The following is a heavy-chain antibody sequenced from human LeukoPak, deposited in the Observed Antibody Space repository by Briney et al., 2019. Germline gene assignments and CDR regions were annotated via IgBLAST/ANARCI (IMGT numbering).Heavy chain of an antibody. CDR1: GFTFSSYA. J-gene: IGHJ4*02. V-gene: IGHV3-23*01. CDR3: AKDSGYDFWSGYLIFDY. CDR2: ISGSGGST. D-gene: IGHD3-3*01. Sequence: GGSLRLSCAASGFTFSSYAMSWVRQAPGKGLEWVSGISGSGGSTYYADSVKGRFTISRDNSKNTLYLQMNSLRAEDTAVYYCAKDSGYDFWSGYLIFDYWGQGTLVTVSS.